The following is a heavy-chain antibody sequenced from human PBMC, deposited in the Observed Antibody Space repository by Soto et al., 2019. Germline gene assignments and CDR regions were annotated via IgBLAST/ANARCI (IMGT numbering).Heavy chain of an antibody. CDR3: ARVLPGNKEWFDP. Sequence: QVHLQESGPGLVKPWGTLSLTCAVSGVSVTAGNLWSWVRQSPGKGLEWIGEVFPDGSTNYNPSLKSRVTISLDKSQNHFSLILTSVTAADTALYYCARVLPGNKEWFDPWGQGTLVTVSS. V-gene: IGHV4-4*02. J-gene: IGHJ5*02. CDR2: VFPDGST. CDR1: GVSVTAGNL.